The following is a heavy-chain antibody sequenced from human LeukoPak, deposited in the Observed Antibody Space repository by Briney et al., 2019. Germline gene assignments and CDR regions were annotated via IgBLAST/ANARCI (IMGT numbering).Heavy chain of an antibody. CDR1: GGSISSYY. V-gene: IGHV4-59*01. Sequence: PSETLSLTCTVSGGSISSYYWSGIRQPPGKRLEWIGYIYYSGNTNYNPSLKSRVAISIDTSKNQFSLRLSSVTAADTAVYYCARVGDGNFDYWGQGTLVTVSS. D-gene: IGHD3-10*01. CDR2: IYYSGNT. J-gene: IGHJ4*02. CDR3: ARVGDGNFDY.